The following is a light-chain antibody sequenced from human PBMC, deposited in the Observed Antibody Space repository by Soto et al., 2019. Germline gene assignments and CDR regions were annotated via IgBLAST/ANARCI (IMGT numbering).Light chain of an antibody. V-gene: IGKV1-5*03. Sequence: DIQMTQSPSTLSASVGDRVTITCRASQGVNGWLAWYQQKPGKAPNLLIYKATLESGVPSRFRGSGSGTEFSLTISSLQADDSATYYCQQYYDYPWTFGQGTEVEIK. CDR1: QGVNGW. CDR2: KA. CDR3: QQYYDYPWT. J-gene: IGKJ1*01.